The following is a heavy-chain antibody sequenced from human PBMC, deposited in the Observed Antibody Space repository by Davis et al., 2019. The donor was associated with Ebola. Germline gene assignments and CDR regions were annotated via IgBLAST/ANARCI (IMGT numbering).Heavy chain of an antibody. V-gene: IGHV4-34*01. CDR1: GGSISSYY. Sequence: MPSETLSLTCTVSGGSISSYYWSWIRQPPGKGLEWIGEINHSGSTNYNPSLKSRVTISVDTSKNQFSLKLSSVTAADTAVYYCARVGKFDFWSGYEEMIYWYFDLWGRGTLVTVSS. D-gene: IGHD3-3*01. CDR2: INHSGST. CDR3: ARVGKFDFWSGYEEMIYWYFDL. J-gene: IGHJ2*01.